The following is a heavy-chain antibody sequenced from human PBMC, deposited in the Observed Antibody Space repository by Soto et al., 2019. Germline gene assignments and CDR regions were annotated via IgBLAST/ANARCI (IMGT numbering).Heavy chain of an antibody. CDR1: GFTFSSYD. CDR2: IGTTGDA. J-gene: IGHJ4*02. Sequence: EVQLVESGGGLVQPGGSLRLSCAASGFTFSSYDMHWVRQTAGKGLEWVAAIGTTGDAYYPGSATGRFTISRENAKNSLYLQMNNLRVGDTAVYVCAGGRSGWYAEFDFWGQGTQVTVSS. CDR3: AGGRSGWYAEFDF. V-gene: IGHV3-13*01. D-gene: IGHD6-19*01.